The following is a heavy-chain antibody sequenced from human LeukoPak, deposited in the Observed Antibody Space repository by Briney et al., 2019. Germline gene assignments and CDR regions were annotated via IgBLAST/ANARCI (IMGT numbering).Heavy chain of an antibody. CDR3: LCYYASATFY. J-gene: IGHJ4*02. V-gene: IGHV3-23*01. Sequence: GGSLRLSCATSGCSFINSGMTWVRQAPGKGLEWVSDISGTVRGERTYYADSVKGRFTISRDNSKNTLYLQMNGLRADDTAVYYCLCYYASATFYWGQGTLVTVSS. CDR1: GCSFINSG. CDR2: ISGTVRGERT. D-gene: IGHD3-10*01.